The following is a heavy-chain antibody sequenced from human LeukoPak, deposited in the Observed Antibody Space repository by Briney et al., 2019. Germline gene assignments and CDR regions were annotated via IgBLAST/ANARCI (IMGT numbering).Heavy chain of an antibody. J-gene: IGHJ4*02. D-gene: IGHD2-2*01. CDR3: ARDFNIVVVPAASFDY. V-gene: IGHV4-38-2*02. Sequence: SSETLSLTCTVSGYSISSGYYWGWIRQPPGKGLEWIGSIYHGGSTYYNPSLKSRVTISVDTSKNQFSLKLSSVTAADTAVYYCARDFNIVVVPAASFDYWGQGTLVTVSS. CDR2: IYHGGST. CDR1: GYSISSGYY.